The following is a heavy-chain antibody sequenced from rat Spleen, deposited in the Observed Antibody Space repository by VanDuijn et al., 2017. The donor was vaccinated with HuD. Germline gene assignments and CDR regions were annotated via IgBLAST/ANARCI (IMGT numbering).Heavy chain of an antibody. CDR2: IWGDGST. V-gene: IGHV2-13*01. CDR1: GFSLISYA. Sequence: QVQLKESGPGLVQPSQTLSLTCTVSGFSLISYAVNWVRQPPGKGLEWMGGIWGDGSTKYNSVLKSRLSISRDTSKSQVFLKMNSLQTVDTAIYYCTRSRYNYYVMDAWGQGASVTVSS. D-gene: IGHD1-5*01. CDR3: TRSRYNYYVMDA. J-gene: IGHJ4*01.